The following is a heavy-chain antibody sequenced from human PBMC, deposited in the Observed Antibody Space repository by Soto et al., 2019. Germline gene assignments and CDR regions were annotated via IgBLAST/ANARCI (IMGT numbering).Heavy chain of an antibody. D-gene: IGHD6-19*01. V-gene: IGHV3-23*01. J-gene: IGHJ4*02. CDR1: GFTFSSYA. CDR2: ISGSGGST. CDR3: AQSSSGWPRGLDY. Sequence: EVQLLESGGGLVQPGGSLRLSCAASGFTFSSYAMSWVRQAPGKGLEWVSAISGSGGSTYYADSVKGRFTISRDNSKNKLYLQMNSLRAEDTAVYYCAQSSSGWPRGLDYWGQGTLVTVSS.